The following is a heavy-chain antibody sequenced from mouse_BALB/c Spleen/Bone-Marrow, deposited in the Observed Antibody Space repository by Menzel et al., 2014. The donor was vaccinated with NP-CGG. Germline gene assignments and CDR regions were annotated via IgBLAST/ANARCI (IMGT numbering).Heavy chain of an antibody. CDR2: IDPASDYT. CDR3: ATLTGTFDY. CDR1: GFNIKDAY. D-gene: IGHD4-1*01. V-gene: IGHV14-3*02. J-gene: IGHJ2*01. Sequence: VQLQQSGAELVKPGASVKLSCTASGFNIKDAYMHWVKQRPEQGLEWIGRIDPASDYTQFDSKFQGKATITADTSSNTAYLQLSSLTFEDTAVYYCATLTGTFDYWGQGTTLTVSS.